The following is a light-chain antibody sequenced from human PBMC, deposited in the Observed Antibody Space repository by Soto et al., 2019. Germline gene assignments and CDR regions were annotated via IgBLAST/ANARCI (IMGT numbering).Light chain of an antibody. CDR2: AAS. V-gene: IGKV1-27*01. J-gene: IGKJ5*01. CDR3: QKYNSAPVT. Sequence: DIQMTQAPSSLSASVGDRVTITCRASQGISNYLASYQQKPGKVPKLLIYAASTLQSGVPSRFSGSGSGTDFTLTISSLQPEDVATYYCQKYNSAPVTVGQGTRLEIK. CDR1: QGISNY.